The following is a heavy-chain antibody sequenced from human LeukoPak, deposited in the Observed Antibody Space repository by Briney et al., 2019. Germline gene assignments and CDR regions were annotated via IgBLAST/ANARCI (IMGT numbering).Heavy chain of an antibody. V-gene: IGHV3-48*01. D-gene: IGHD1-26*01. CDR3: ARPAKGELLDAFDI. CDR2: ISSSSSTI. CDR1: GFTFSSYS. Sequence: PGGSLRLSCAASGFTFSSYSMNWVRQAPGKGLEWVSYISSSSSTIYYADSVKGRFTISRDNAKNSLYLQMNSLRAEDTAVYYCARPAKGELLDAFDIWGQGTMVTVSS. J-gene: IGHJ3*02.